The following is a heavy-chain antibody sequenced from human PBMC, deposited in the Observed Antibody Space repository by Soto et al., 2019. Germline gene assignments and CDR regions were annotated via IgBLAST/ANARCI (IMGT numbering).Heavy chain of an antibody. V-gene: IGHV3-48*02. CDR1: GFILSDYX. D-gene: IGHD3-10*01. Sequence: GGSLRLSCXASGFILSDYXXXXVXQAPGKGLEWVSGISRSAISIYFADSVKGRFTISRDTAKNSLYLQMTSLRDEDTAVYYCAREGWFGELSFGLDVWGQGTTVTVSS. CDR2: ISRSAISI. CDR3: AREGWFGELSFGLDV. J-gene: IGHJ6*02.